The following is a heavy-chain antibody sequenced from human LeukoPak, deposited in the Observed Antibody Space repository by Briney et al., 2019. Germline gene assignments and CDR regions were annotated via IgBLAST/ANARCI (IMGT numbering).Heavy chain of an antibody. CDR3: ARDRGLDIAAAGKFRHYYYYMDV. CDR1: GYTFTGYY. CDR2: INPNSGGT. J-gene: IGHJ6*03. D-gene: IGHD6-13*01. Sequence: ASVKVSCKASGYTFTGYYMHWVRQAPGQGLEWMGWINPNSGGTNYAQKFQGRVTMTRDTSISTAYMELSRLRSDDTTVYYCARDRGLDIAAAGKFRHYYYYMDVWGKGTTVTVSS. V-gene: IGHV1-2*02.